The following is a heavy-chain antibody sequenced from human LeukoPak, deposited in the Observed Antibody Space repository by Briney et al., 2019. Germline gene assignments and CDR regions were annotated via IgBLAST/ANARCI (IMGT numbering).Heavy chain of an antibody. J-gene: IGHJ6*04. Sequence: GGSLRLSCAASGFTFSNYAMSWVRQAPGKGLERVSVISGNGGGTLYADSVKGRFTISRDNSKTTLSLQMNSLRAEDTAVYYCAKSMATVTRGYYYYGMDVWGKGTTVTVSS. D-gene: IGHD4-17*01. CDR3: AKSMATVTRGYYYYGMDV. V-gene: IGHV3-23*01. CDR1: GFTFSNYA. CDR2: ISGNGGGT.